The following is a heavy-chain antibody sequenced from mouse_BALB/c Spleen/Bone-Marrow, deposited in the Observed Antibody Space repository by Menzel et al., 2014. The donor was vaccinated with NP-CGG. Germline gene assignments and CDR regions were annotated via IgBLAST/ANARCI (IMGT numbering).Heavy chain of an antibody. CDR3: ARDYYGSLYAMDY. CDR1: GFSLTSYG. D-gene: IGHD1-1*01. Sequence: VKLLESRPGLVAPSQSLSITCTVSGFSLTSYGVHWVRQPPGKGLEWLGVIWAGGSTNYNSALMSRLSISKDNSKSQVFLKMNSLQTDDTAMYYCARDYYGSLYAMDYWGQGTSVTVSS. CDR2: IWAGGST. V-gene: IGHV2-9*02. J-gene: IGHJ4*01.